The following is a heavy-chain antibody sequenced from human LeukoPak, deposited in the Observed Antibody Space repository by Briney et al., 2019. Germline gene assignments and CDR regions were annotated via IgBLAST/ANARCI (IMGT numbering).Heavy chain of an antibody. D-gene: IGHD6-13*01. CDR3: ARVGSRGRQAFDI. CDR2: IKQDGSEK. J-gene: IGHJ3*02. V-gene: IGHV3-7*01. Sequence: GGSLRLSCAASGFTFSSYWMSWVRQAPGKGLEWVANIKQDGSEKYYVDSVKGRFTISRDNAKNSLYLQMNSLRAEDTAVYYCARVGSRGRQAFDIWGQGTMVTVSS. CDR1: GFTFSSYW.